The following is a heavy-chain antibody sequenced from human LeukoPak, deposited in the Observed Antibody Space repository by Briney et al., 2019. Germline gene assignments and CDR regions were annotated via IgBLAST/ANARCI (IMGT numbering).Heavy chain of an antibody. Sequence: PSETLSLTCTVSGGSISSYYWSWIRQPPGKGLEWIGYIYYSGSTNYKPSLKSRVTISVDTSKNQFSLKLNSVTAADTAVYYCTRGSIAYYYMGVWGKGTTVTISS. D-gene: IGHD3-22*01. V-gene: IGHV4-59*01. CDR2: IYYSGST. CDR1: GGSISSYY. J-gene: IGHJ6*03. CDR3: TRGSIAYYYMGV.